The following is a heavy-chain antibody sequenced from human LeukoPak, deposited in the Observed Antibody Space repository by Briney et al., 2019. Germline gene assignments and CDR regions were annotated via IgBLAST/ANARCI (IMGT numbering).Heavy chain of an antibody. Sequence: GGSLRLSCAASGFTFSSYAMSWVRQAPGKRLEWVSAISGSGGSTYYADSVKGRFTISRDNSKNTLYLQMNSLRAEDTAVYYCAKDMIVVVITSFDYWGQGTLVTVSS. D-gene: IGHD3-22*01. CDR3: AKDMIVVVITSFDY. CDR2: ISGSGGST. CDR1: GFTFSSYA. J-gene: IGHJ4*02. V-gene: IGHV3-23*01.